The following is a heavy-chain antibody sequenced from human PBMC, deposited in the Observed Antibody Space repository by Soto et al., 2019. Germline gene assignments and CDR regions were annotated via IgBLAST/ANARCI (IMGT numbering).Heavy chain of an antibody. J-gene: IGHJ6*02. CDR1: GYSFTSYW. Sequence: PGESLKISCKGSGYSFTSYWIGWVRQMPGKGLEWMGIIYPGDSDTRYSPSFQGQVTISADKSISTAYLQWSSLKASDTAMYYCARSRVSSSSYYYYGMDVWGQGTTVTVSS. CDR3: ARSRVSSSSYYYYGMDV. V-gene: IGHV5-51*01. CDR2: IYPGDSDT. D-gene: IGHD6-6*01.